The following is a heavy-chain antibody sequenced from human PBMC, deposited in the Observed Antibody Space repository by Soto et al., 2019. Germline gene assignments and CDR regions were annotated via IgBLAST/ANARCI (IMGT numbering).Heavy chain of an antibody. CDR3: VNLGYCSGGSCLTN. CDR1: GFTFSSYA. CDR2: ISSNGGST. V-gene: IGHV3-64D*06. D-gene: IGHD2-15*01. Sequence: LRLSCSASGFTFSSYAMHWVRQAPGKGLEYVSAISSNGGSTYYADSVKGRFTISRDNSKNTLYLQMSSLRAEDTAVYYCVNLGYCSGGSCLTNWGQGTLVTVSS. J-gene: IGHJ4*02.